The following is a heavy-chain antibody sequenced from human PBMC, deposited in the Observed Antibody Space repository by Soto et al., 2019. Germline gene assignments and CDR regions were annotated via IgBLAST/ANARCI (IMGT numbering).Heavy chain of an antibody. CDR1: EDTFRNYA. CDR3: ASTKYDSSAYYYWYLGL. V-gene: IGHV1-69*06. D-gene: IGHD3-22*01. CDR2: IIPIFGTA. Sequence: QVELVQSGAEVKKPGSSVKVSCQASEDTFRNYAISWVRQAPGHGLEWMGGIIPIFGTANYAQKFQGRVTINADTSAKSVYLELSSLRSEDTAVYYCASTKYDSSAYYYWYLGLWGRGTLVTVSS. J-gene: IGHJ2*01.